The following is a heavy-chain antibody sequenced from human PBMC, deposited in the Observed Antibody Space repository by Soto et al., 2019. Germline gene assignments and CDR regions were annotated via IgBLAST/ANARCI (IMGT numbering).Heavy chain of an antibody. Sequence: GGYVRLSCAASGFSFSSYGMHWVHQAPGKGLEWVAVISGSGGSTYYADSVKGRFTISRDNSKNTLYLQMNSLRAEDTAVYYCAKFGIAVAGNGGKSAIFDYWGQGTLVIVSS. CDR1: GFSFSSYG. J-gene: IGHJ4*02. CDR3: AKFGIAVAGNGGKSAIFDY. V-gene: IGHV3-23*01. D-gene: IGHD6-19*01. CDR2: ISGSGGST.